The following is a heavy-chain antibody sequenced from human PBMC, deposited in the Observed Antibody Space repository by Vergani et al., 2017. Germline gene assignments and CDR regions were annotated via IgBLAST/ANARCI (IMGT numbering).Heavy chain of an antibody. CDR3: ARHLTTSYVSPFDL. Sequence: QVQLQESGPGLVKPSQTLSLTCTVSGGSISSGNWWSWIRQPPGKGLEWLGTVHSTGTTYYNPSLKSRLNVSVDRSNNYLSLNLTSVSATDTAVYYCARHLTTSYVSPFDLWGRGALVTVSS. D-gene: IGHD3-9*01. CDR1: GGSISSGNW. CDR2: VHSTGTT. V-gene: IGHV4-39*01. J-gene: IGHJ2*01.